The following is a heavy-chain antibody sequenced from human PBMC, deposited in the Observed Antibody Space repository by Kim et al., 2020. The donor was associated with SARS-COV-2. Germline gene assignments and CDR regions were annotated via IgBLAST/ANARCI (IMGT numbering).Heavy chain of an antibody. CDR3: ARARNSYDSSGYIDY. J-gene: IGHJ4*02. V-gene: IGHV4-34*01. CDR1: GGSFSGDY. Sequence: SETLSLTCAVYGGSFSGDYWSWIRQPPRKGLEWIGEINHSGSTNNNPSPTTRVTISVDTSKNQFSLKLSSVTAAATAVYDCARARNSYDSSGYIDYWGQGTLVTVSS. CDR2: INHSGST. D-gene: IGHD3-22*01.